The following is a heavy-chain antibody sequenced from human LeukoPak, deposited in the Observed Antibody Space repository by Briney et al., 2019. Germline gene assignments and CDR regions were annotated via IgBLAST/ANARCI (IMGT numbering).Heavy chain of an antibody. CDR1: GYTFTGYY. V-gene: IGHV1-2*02. CDR3: ASYSGLRLGELSLYLIDY. D-gene: IGHD3-16*02. CDR2: INPNSGGT. Sequence: EASVKVSCKASGYTFTGYYMHWVRQAPGQGLEWMGWINPNSGGTNYAQKFQGRVTMTRDTSISTAYMELSRLRSDDTAVHYCASYSGLRLGELSLYLIDYWGQGTLVTVSS. J-gene: IGHJ4*02.